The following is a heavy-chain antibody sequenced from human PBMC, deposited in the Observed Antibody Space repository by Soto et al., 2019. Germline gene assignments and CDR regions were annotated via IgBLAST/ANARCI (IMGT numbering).Heavy chain of an antibody. J-gene: IGHJ4*02. CDR3: ARGKPRITIFGVVIILDY. CDR1: GFTFSDYY. Sequence: GGSLRLSCAASGFTFSDYYMSWIRQAPGKGLEWVSYISSSSSYTNYADSVKGRFTISRDNAKNSLYLQMNSLRAEDTAVYYCARGKPRITIFGVVIILDYWGQGTLVTVSS. V-gene: IGHV3-11*06. D-gene: IGHD3-3*01. CDR2: ISSSSSYT.